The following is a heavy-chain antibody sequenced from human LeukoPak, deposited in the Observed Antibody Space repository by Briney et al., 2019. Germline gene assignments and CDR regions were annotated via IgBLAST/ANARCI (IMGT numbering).Heavy chain of an antibody. V-gene: IGHV3-30*02. CDR3: AKGTYYYGSGSYSPFDP. D-gene: IGHD3-10*01. Sequence: GGSLRLSCAASGFTFSSYGMHWVRQAPGKGLEWVAFIRYDGSSKYYADSVKGRFTISRDNSKNTLYLQMNSLRAEDTAVYYCAKGTYYYGSGSYSPFDPWGQGTLVTVSS. J-gene: IGHJ5*02. CDR1: GFTFSSYG. CDR2: IRYDGSSK.